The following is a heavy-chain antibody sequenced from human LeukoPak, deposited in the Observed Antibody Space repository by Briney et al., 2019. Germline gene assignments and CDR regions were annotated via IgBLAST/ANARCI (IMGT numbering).Heavy chain of an antibody. CDR2: ISGTGSST. V-gene: IGHV3-23*01. Sequence: PGGSLRLSCAASGFTFSSYAMSWVRQAPGKGLEWVSAISGTGSSTYYADSVKGRFTISRDNSKNTLYLQMNSLIAEDTAVYYCAKGDTTWELPHDYWGQGTLVTVSS. CDR3: AKGDTTWELPHDY. D-gene: IGHD1-26*01. J-gene: IGHJ4*02. CDR1: GFTFSSYA.